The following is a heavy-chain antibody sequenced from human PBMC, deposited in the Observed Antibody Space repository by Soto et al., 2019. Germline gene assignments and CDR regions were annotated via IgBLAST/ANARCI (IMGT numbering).Heavy chain of an antibody. J-gene: IGHJ4*02. D-gene: IGHD5-18*01. CDR1: GGSVSSGSYY. V-gene: IGHV4-61*01. CDR3: ARELARGYSYGVSDY. CDR2: IYYSGST. Sequence: QVQLQESGPGLGKPSETLSLTCTVSGGSVSSGSYYWSWIRQPPGKGLEWIGYIYYSGSTNYNPYLKSRVTISVDTSKNQFSLKLSSVTAADTAVYYCARELARGYSYGVSDYWGQGTLVTVSS.